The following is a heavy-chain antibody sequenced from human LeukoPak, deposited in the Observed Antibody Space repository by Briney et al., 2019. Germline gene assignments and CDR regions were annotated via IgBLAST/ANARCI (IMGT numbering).Heavy chain of an antibody. J-gene: IGHJ4*02. CDR3: ARSADGTLDY. D-gene: IGHD6-13*01. V-gene: IGHV6-1*01. CDR1: GDSVSSNSAA. CDR2: TYYRYRWYN. Sequence: SQTLSLTCAISGDSVSSNSAAWNWIRQSPSRGLEWLRRTYYRYRWYNDYAVSVKSRITVNPATSKNKFSLHLNSVTPDDTAVYYCARSADGTLDYWGQGTLVTVSS.